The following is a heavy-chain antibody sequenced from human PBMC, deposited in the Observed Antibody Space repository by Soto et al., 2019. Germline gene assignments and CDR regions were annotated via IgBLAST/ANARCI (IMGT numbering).Heavy chain of an antibody. CDR2: INAGNGNT. J-gene: IGHJ5*02. D-gene: IGHD3-9*01. CDR1: GYSFTSYA. V-gene: IGHV1-3*01. CDR3: ARDTMEHHSDTLTGPSGWFDP. Sequence: XSVKVSCTASGYSFTSYAMHWVRQAPGQRLEWMGWINAGNGNTKYSQKFQGRVTITRDTSASTAYMELSSLRSEDTAVYYSARDTMEHHSDTLTGPSGWFDPWGQGTLVTVSS.